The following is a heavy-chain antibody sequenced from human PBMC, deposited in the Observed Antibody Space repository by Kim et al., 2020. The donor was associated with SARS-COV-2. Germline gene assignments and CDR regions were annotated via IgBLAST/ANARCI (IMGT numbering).Heavy chain of an antibody. V-gene: IGHV1-18*01. CDR1: GYTFTNYG. Sequence: ASVKVSCKTSGYTFTNYGIIWVRQAPGQGLEWMGWISANNGKTNYEQKLQGRVTITVDTSTSTAYMELRSLRSDDTAMYYCARGGGYDSTLYYFDYWGQGTLVTVSS. CDR2: ISANNGKT. D-gene: IGHD5-12*01. J-gene: IGHJ4*02. CDR3: ARGGGYDSTLYYFDY.